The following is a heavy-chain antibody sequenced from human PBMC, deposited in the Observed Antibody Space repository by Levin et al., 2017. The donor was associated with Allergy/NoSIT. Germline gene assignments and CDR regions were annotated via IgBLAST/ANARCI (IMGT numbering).Heavy chain of an antibody. V-gene: IGHV1-2*02. CDR1: GYTFTGQH. CDR3: ARSMDGITMIVGLFQH. D-gene: IGHD3-22*01. CDR2: INPNSGGT. Sequence: ASVKVSCKASGYTFTGQHMHWVRQAPGQGLEWMGWINPNSGGTNYAQKFQGRVTMTRDTSISTAYMELNRLSSDDTAVYYCARSMDGITMIVGLFQHWGQGTLVTVSS. J-gene: IGHJ1*01.